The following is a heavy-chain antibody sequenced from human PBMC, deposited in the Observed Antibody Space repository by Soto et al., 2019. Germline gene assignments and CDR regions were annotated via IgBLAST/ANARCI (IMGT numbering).Heavy chain of an antibody. J-gene: IGHJ4*02. CDR2: ISSDGHHQ. Sequence: SGRSLRLSCATSGFTFNDYAMYWVRQAPGQGLEWVAMISSDGHHQFYVDNLRGRFTVSRDNSKNTLFLQMNSLRPEDTAVYYCSRGTYYPQSSGLHADYWGPGTVVTVSS. D-gene: IGHD3-22*01. CDR1: GFTFNDYA. CDR3: SRGTYYPQSSGLHADY. V-gene: IGHV3-30*03.